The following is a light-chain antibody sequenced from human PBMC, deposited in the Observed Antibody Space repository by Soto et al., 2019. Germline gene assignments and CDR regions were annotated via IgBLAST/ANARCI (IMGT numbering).Light chain of an antibody. J-gene: IGKJ1*01. CDR1: QSISSTF. V-gene: IGKV3-20*01. Sequence: EIVLTQSPGTLSLSPGEGATLSCRASQSISSTFLAWYQHKPGQAPRVLIYGASRRAAGIPDRFRGSGYGTDFTLTISRLEPEDFAVYYCQQYESSWTFGQGTKVEVK. CDR3: QQYESSWT. CDR2: GAS.